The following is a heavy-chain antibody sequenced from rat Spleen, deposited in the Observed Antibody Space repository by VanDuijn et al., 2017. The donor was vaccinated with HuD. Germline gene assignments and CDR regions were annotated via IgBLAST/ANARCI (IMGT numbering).Heavy chain of an antibody. CDR1: GFTLSNYG. CDR2: IIYDGSST. V-gene: IGHV5-29*01. CDR3: ARERGDYFDY. D-gene: IGHD1-11*01. J-gene: IGHJ2*01. Sequence: EVQLVESGGGLVQPGRSLKLSCAASGFTLSNYGMAWVRQAPKKGLELVATIIYDGSSTYYRDSVKGRFTISRDNAKSTLYLQMDSLRSEDTATYYCARERGDYFDYWGQGVMVTVSS.